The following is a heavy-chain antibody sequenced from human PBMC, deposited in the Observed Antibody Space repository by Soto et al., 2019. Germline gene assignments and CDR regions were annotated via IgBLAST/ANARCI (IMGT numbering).Heavy chain of an antibody. CDR1: GDTFTANY. V-gene: IGHV1-2*02. J-gene: IGHJ4*02. D-gene: IGHD1-26*01. CDR3: ARDLAKGGGSAGFDY. Sequence: QVQLLQSGAEVKKPGASVKVSCKASGDTFTANYIHWVRQAPGQGFEWMGWINPKSGGTKYPQKFQGRVTMTRYTPISTLYMTLTRLTSDDTAVYYCARDLAKGGGSAGFDYWAQGTLVTVSS. CDR2: INPKSGGT.